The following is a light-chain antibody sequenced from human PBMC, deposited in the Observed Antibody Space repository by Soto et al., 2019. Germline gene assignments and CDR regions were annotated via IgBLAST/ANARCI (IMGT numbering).Light chain of an antibody. Sequence: SALTQPPSVSGSPGQSVTISCTGISSDIGSYNRVSWYQQPPGTAPKLMIYEVNNRPSGVPDRFSGSTSGNTASLTISGLQAEDEADYYCSLYTSISTDVFGTGTKVTVL. CDR1: SSDIGSYNR. CDR3: SLYTSISTDV. CDR2: EVN. V-gene: IGLV2-18*01. J-gene: IGLJ1*01.